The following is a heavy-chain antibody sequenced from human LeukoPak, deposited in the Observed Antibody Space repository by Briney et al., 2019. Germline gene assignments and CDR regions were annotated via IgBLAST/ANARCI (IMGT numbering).Heavy chain of an antibody. CDR2: ISDDSNYI. CDR1: GFTFSTYS. J-gene: IGHJ4*02. CDR3: ASRRGSNRPFDY. Sequence: GGSLRLSCAASGFTFSTYSGNWIRQAPGKGLEGVSSISDDSNYIFYADSVKGRFTTSRDNAKNSLYLQMNSLTAEDSAVYYCASRRGSNRPFDYWGQGTLVTVSS. V-gene: IGHV3-21*01. D-gene: IGHD1-26*01.